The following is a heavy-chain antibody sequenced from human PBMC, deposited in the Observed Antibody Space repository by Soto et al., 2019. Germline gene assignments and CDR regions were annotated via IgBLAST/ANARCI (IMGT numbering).Heavy chain of an antibody. CDR2: VTANSGVI. CDR3: ATYCAGDCYRGFDT. D-gene: IGHD2-21*02. V-gene: IGHV3-23*01. CDR1: GFTFNNYV. Sequence: EVQLLESGGGLVQPGGSLRLSCAASGFTFNNYVMTWVRQTPGKGLDWVSLVTANSGVIYYADSVKGRFTVSRDNSKHTQYLQMISLRAEDAALYYGATYCAGDCYRGFDTWGQGTLVTVSS. J-gene: IGHJ4*02.